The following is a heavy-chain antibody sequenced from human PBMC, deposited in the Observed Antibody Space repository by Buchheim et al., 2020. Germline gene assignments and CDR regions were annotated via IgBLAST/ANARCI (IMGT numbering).Heavy chain of an antibody. CDR3: ARGGFGSSGWRYYYYDYGMDV. Sequence: QVQLVQSGAEVKKPGASVKASCKASGYTFTSYDINWVRQATGQGLEWMGWMNPNSGNTGYAQKFQGRVTMTRNTSISTAYMELSRLRSEDTAVYYCARGGFGSSGWRYYYYDYGMDVWGQGTT. V-gene: IGHV1-8*01. CDR2: MNPNSGNT. D-gene: IGHD6-19*01. CDR1: GYTFTSYD. J-gene: IGHJ6*02.